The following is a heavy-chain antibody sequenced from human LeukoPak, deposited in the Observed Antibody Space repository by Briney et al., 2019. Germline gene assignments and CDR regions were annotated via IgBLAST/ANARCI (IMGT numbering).Heavy chain of an antibody. Sequence: PGGSLRLSCAASGFTFSSYAMSWVRQAPGKGLEWVSAISGSGGSTYYADSVKGRFTISRDNSKNTLYLQMNSLRAEDTAVYYCAKSGVLRFLEWSEPLMLTGIGPRPDAFDIWGQGTMVTVSS. J-gene: IGHJ3*02. D-gene: IGHD3-3*01. CDR3: AKSGVLRFLEWSEPLMLTGIGPRPDAFDI. CDR1: GFTFSSYA. V-gene: IGHV3-23*01. CDR2: ISGSGGST.